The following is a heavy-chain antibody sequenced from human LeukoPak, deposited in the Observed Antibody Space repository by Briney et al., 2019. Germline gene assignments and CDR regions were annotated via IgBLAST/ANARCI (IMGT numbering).Heavy chain of an antibody. D-gene: IGHD6-6*01. Sequence: PGGSLTLSCAASGFTFNNYAMNWVRQAPGKGLEWVSYISSSSTTIYYADPVKGRFTISRDNARNSLYLQMNSLRAEDTAVYYCAKGVIAARPASFDYWGQGTLVTVSS. CDR1: GFTFNNYA. J-gene: IGHJ4*02. V-gene: IGHV3-48*04. CDR3: AKGVIAARPASFDY. CDR2: ISSSSTTI.